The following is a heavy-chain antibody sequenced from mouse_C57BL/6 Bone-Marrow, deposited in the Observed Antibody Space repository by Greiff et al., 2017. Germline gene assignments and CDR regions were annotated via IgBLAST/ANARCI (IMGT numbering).Heavy chain of an antibody. CDR1: GYTFTSYW. Sequence: QVQLQQPGAELVKPGASVKLSCKASGYTFTSYWMHWVKQRPGQGLEWMGMIHPTSGSTNYNEKSKSKATLTVDKSSSTAYMQLISLTSEYSAFYYCARLSTTVGFDVWGTGTTVTVSS. J-gene: IGHJ1*03. D-gene: IGHD1-1*01. V-gene: IGHV1-64*01. CDR2: IHPTSGST. CDR3: ARLSTTVGFDV.